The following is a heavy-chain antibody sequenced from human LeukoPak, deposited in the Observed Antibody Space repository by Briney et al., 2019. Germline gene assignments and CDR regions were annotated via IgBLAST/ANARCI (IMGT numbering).Heavy chain of an antibody. CDR1: GFTFSNYG. CDR3: AKATHVLRFLEWLSLDY. CDR2: ISGSGGST. Sequence: PGRSLRLSCAASGFTFSNYGIHWVRQAPGKGLEWVSAISGSGGSTYYADSVKGRFTISRDNSKNTLYLQMNSLRAEDTAVYYCAKATHVLRFLEWLSLDYWGQGTLVTVSS. J-gene: IGHJ4*02. D-gene: IGHD3-3*01. V-gene: IGHV3-23*01.